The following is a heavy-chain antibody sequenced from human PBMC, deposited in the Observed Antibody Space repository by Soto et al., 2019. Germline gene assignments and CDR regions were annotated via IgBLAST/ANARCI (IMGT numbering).Heavy chain of an antibody. CDR3: AEGRLERRPLEDYYCYGMDG. D-gene: IGHD1-1*01. V-gene: IGHV1-69*13. CDR2: IIPIFGTA. Sequence: SLVHVSLMAPVGSFNSDYISVVLQAQGQGLEWMGGIIPIFGTANYAQKFQGRVTITADESTSTAYMELSSLRSEDTAVYYCAEGRLERRPLEDYYCYGMDGWGQGTKVTGSS. J-gene: IGHJ6*02. CDR1: VGSFNSDY.